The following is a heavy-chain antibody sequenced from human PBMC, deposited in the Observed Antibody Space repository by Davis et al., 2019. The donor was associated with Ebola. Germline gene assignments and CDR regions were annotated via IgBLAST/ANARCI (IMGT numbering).Heavy chain of an antibody. J-gene: IGHJ6*04. CDR3: ARTRDGYTYYYYYGMDV. CDR1: GFSLNPGGMC. V-gene: IGHV2-70*01. CDR2: IDWTDYK. D-gene: IGHD5-24*01. Sequence: SGPTLVQPTHTLTLTCTFSGFSLNPGGMCVSWIRQPPGKALEWLALIDWTDYKYYHTSLKPRLTVSKYTSKDQVVLTMTNMDPVDTATYYCARTRDGYTYYYYYGMDVWGKGTTVTVSS.